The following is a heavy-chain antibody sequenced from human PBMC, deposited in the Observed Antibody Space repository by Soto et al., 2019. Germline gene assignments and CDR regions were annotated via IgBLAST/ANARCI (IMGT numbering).Heavy chain of an antibody. J-gene: IGHJ6*02. CDR3: ARDGWWFGEFYYYYGMDV. V-gene: IGHV6-1*01. Sequence: SQTLSLTCAISGDSVSSNSAAWNWIRQSPSRGLEWLGRTYYRSKWYNDYAVSVKSRITINPDTSKNQFSLQLNSVTPEDTAVYYCARDGWWFGEFYYYYGMDVWGQGTTVTVSS. D-gene: IGHD3-10*01. CDR2: TYYRSKWYN. CDR1: GDSVSSNSAA.